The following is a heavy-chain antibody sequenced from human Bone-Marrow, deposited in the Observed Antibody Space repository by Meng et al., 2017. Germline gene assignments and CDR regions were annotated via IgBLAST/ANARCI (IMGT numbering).Heavy chain of an antibody. CDR3: AGGAVVTLIFYHAMDV. J-gene: IGHJ6*02. Sequence: ESLKISCTVSGGSISSYYWSWIRQPAGKGLEWIGRIYTSGSTNYNPSLKSRVTMSVDTSKNQFSLKLSSVTAADTAVYYCAGGAVVTLIFYHAMDVWGQGTTVTVSS. V-gene: IGHV4-4*07. CDR1: GGSISSYY. CDR2: IYTSGST. D-gene: IGHD2-21*02.